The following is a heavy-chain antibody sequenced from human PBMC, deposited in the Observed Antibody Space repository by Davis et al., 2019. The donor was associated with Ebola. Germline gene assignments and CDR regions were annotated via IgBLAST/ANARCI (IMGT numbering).Heavy chain of an antibody. Sequence: PGGSLRLSCAASGFTFSSYAMHWVRQAPGKGLEWVAVISYDGSNKYYADSVKGRFTISRDNAKNSLYLQMNSLRAEDTAVYYCASWGQSANTYYYRLLSDAFDIWGQGTMVTVSS. D-gene: IGHD3-10*01. J-gene: IGHJ3*02. CDR3: ASWGQSANTYYYRLLSDAFDI. CDR2: ISYDGSNK. CDR1: GFTFSSYA. V-gene: IGHV3-30-3*01.